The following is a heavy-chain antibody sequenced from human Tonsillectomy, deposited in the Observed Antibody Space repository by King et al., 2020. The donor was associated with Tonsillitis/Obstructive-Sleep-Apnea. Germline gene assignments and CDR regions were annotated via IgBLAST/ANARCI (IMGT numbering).Heavy chain of an antibody. V-gene: IGHV3-33*01. J-gene: IGHJ4*02. D-gene: IGHD3-10*01. CDR3: ARDNDLTLWFGEFETNYYFDY. CDR1: GFTFSSYG. Sequence: HVQLVESGGGVVQPGRSLRLSCAASGFTFSSYGMHWVRQAPGKGLEWVAVIWYDGSNKYYADSVKGRFTISRDNSKNTLYLQMNSLRAEDTAVYYCARDNDLTLWFGEFETNYYFDYWGQGTLVTVSS. CDR2: IWYDGSNK.